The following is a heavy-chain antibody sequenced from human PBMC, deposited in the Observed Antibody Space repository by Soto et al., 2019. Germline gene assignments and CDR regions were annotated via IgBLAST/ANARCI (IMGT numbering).Heavy chain of an antibody. Sequence: ASVKVSCKASGDTFTSYYLHWVRQAPGQGLEWMGLINPSGGSTTYAQKFQGRVTMTRDTSTSTVYMELSSLRSEDTAVYYCARDLEVSSNFDYWGQGTLVTVSS. D-gene: IGHD1-26*01. V-gene: IGHV1-46*03. J-gene: IGHJ4*02. CDR1: GDTFTSYY. CDR2: INPSGGST. CDR3: ARDLEVSSNFDY.